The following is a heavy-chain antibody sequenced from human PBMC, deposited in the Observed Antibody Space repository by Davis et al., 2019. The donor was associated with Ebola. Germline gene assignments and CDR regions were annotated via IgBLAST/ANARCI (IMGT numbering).Heavy chain of an antibody. CDR1: GFTFSNYA. CDR3: AKGTGDTGYYFDY. J-gene: IGHJ4*02. V-gene: IGHV3-23*01. D-gene: IGHD7-27*01. Sequence: PGGSLRLSCAASGFTFSNYALSWVRQAPGKGLEWVSGVRVSGSNTYYAASVSGRFTISRDNSRNTLYLQMNSLRAEDTALYYCAKGTGDTGYYFDYWGQGTLVTVSS. CDR2: VRVSGSNT.